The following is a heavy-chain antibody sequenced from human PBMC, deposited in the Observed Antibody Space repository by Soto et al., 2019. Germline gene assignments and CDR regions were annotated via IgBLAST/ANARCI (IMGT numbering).Heavy chain of an antibody. J-gene: IGHJ4*02. CDR3: ARAKDLEYSSGWGSFDY. Sequence: QVQLVQSGAEVKKPGASVKVSCEASGYSFFSYGISWVRQAPGRGLEWMGWISVYNGITNYAQNLQGRVTMTTDTFTSTAYMELRSLRSDDTAVYYCARAKDLEYSSGWGSFDYWGQGTLVTVSS. V-gene: IGHV1-18*04. CDR2: ISVYNGIT. D-gene: IGHD6-25*01. CDR1: GYSFFSYG.